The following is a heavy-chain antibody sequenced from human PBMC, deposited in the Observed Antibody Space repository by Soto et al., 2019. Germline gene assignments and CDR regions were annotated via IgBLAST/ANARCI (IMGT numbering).Heavy chain of an antibody. CDR3: IRDIEENQLLYDAFDI. J-gene: IGHJ3*02. Sequence: PGGSLRLSCSASGFTFDDYALHWVRQAPGKGLEWVSGVSWDGNSIGYADSVKGRFTISRDNAKNSLYLQMDSLRAEDTALYYCIRDIEENQLLYDAFDIWGQGTMVTVSS. D-gene: IGHD1-26*01. CDR1: GFTFDDYA. CDR2: VSWDGNSI. V-gene: IGHV3-9*01.